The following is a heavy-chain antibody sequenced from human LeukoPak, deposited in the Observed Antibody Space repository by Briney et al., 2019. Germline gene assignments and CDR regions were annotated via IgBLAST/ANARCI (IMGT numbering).Heavy chain of an antibody. V-gene: IGHV1-8*03. J-gene: IGHJ5*02. CDR2: MNPNRGNT. CDR1: GYTFTSYD. D-gene: IGHD2-2*01. CDR3: ASYCSSTSCYAEGTVP. Sequence: ASVKVSCKASGYTFTSYDINWVRQATGQRREWMGWMNPNRGNTGYAQTFQGSVTITRNTSRSTAYMDLSSLRSEDTAVYYCASYCSSTSCYAEGTVPWGQGTLVTVSS.